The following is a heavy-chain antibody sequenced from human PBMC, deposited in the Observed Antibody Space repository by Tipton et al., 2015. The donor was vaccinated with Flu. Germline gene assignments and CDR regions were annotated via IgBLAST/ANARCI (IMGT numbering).Heavy chain of an antibody. V-gene: IGHV4-59*08. CDR3: ARRPCSGGSCRSAFDI. Sequence: TLSLTCTVSGGSISSYYWIWIRQPPGKGLEWIGYIYYSGSTNYNPSLKSRVTISVDTSKNQFPLKLSSVTAADTAVYYCARRPCSGGSCRSAFDIWGQGTMVTVSS. D-gene: IGHD2-15*01. CDR1: GGSISSYY. CDR2: IYYSGST. J-gene: IGHJ3*02.